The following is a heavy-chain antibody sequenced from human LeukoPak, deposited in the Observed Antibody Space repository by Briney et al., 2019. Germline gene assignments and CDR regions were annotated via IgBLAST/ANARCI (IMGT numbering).Heavy chain of an antibody. D-gene: IGHD1-14*01. Sequence: GGSLRLSCAASGFTFNTYWMSWVRQAPGKGLEWVAIISYDGGNKYYADSVKGRFTISRDNSKNTLFLQMNSLRAEDTAVYFCARSYQRYYFNYWGQGTLVTVSS. V-gene: IGHV3-30*03. J-gene: IGHJ4*02. CDR3: ARSYQRYYFNY. CDR1: GFTFNTYW. CDR2: ISYDGGNK.